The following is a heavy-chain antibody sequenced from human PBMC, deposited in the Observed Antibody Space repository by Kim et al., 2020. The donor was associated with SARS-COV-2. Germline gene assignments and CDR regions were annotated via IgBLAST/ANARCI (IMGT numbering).Heavy chain of an antibody. D-gene: IGHD3-10*01. CDR2: GTT. V-gene: IGHV3-49*02. J-gene: IGHJ4*02. Sequence: GTTEDAASVKGRFTISRDDSKSIAYLQLNSLKTEDTAVYYCTRDGSGSFYWGQGTLVTVSS. CDR3: TRDGSGSFY.